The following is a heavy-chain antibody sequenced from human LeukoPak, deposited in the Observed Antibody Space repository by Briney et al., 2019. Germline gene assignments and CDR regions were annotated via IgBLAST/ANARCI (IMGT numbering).Heavy chain of an antibody. D-gene: IGHD3/OR15-3a*01. CDR1: GFTFSSYN. J-gene: IGHJ4*02. Sequence: GGSLRLSCAASGFTFSSYNMNWVRQAPGKGLEWVSSISSGSSFIYYADSLKGRFTISRDNAKNSLYLQMNSLRAEDTAVYYCARDRGHWGQGTLVTVSS. CDR3: ARDRGH. V-gene: IGHV3-21*01. CDR2: ISSGSSFI.